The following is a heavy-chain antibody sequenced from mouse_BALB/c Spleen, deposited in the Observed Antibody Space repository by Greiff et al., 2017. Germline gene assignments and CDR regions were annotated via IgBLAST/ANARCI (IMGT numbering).Heavy chain of an antibody. CDR1: GYTFTSYV. V-gene: IGHV1-14*01. Sequence: VQLKESGPELVKPGASVKMSCKASGYTFTSYVMHWVKPKPGQGLEWIGYINPYNDGTKYNEKFKGKATLTSDKSSSTAYMELSSLTSEDSAVYYCARGDSGSSCAYWGQGTLVTVSA. D-gene: IGHD1-1*01. CDR2: INPYNDGT. J-gene: IGHJ3*01. CDR3: ARGDSGSSCAY.